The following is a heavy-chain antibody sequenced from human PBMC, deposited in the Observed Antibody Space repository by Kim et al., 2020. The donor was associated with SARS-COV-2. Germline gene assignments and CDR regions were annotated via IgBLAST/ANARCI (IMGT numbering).Heavy chain of an antibody. CDR1: GGSISSSSYY. V-gene: IGHV4-39*01. CDR3: ARRYSGSYQGWYFDL. Sequence: SETLSLTCTVSGGSISSSSYYWGWIRQPPGKGLEWIGSIYYSGSTYYNPSLKSRVTISVDTSKNQFSLKLSSVTAADTAVYYCARRYSGSYQGWYFDLWGRGTLVTVSS. D-gene: IGHD1-26*01. CDR2: IYYSGST. J-gene: IGHJ2*01.